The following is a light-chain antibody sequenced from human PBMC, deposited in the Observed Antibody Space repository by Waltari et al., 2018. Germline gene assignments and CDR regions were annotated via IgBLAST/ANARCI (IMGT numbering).Light chain of an antibody. V-gene: IGKV4-1*01. CDR2: WAS. CDR1: ESVLYSSNNKNH. CDR3: QQYYNTPLT. J-gene: IGKJ4*01. Sequence: MTQSPESLAVSLGERTTINCKTSESVLYSSNNKNHLAWYQQKPGQPPKLLIYWASTRKSGVPDRFSGSGSETDFTLTVSSLQAEDVAVYYCQQYYNTPLTFGGGTKVEIK.